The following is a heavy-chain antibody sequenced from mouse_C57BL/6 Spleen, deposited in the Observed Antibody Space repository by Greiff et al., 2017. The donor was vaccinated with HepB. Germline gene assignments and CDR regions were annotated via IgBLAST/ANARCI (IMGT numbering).Heavy chain of an antibody. CDR1: GFSLTSYG. CDR3: ARHNYDDAMDY. J-gene: IGHJ4*01. D-gene: IGHD2-1*01. V-gene: IGHV2-6-1*01. CDR2: IWSDGST. Sequence: VQLQESGPGLVAPSQSLSITCTVSGFSLTSYGVHWVRQPPGKGLEWLVVIWSDGSTNDNSALKSRLSISKDNSKSQVFLKMNSLQTDNTAMYYCARHNYDDAMDYWGQGTSVTVSS.